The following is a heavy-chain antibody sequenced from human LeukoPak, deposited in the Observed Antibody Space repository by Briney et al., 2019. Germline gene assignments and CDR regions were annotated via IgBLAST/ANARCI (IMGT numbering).Heavy chain of an antibody. D-gene: IGHD6-19*01. J-gene: IGHJ4*02. CDR2: ISYDGSNK. V-gene: IGHV3-30*07. CDR3: AKATTGYSSGRYPGWPVDY. CDR1: GFTFSSYA. Sequence: GGSLRLSCAASGFTFSSYAMHWVRQAPGKGLEWVAVISYDGSNKYYADSVKGRFTISRDNSKNTVYLQMNSLRPEDTAVYYCAKATTGYSSGRYPGWPVDYWGQGTLVTVSS.